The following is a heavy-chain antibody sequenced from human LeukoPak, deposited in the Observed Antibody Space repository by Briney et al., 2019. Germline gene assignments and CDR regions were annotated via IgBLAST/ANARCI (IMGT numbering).Heavy chain of an antibody. J-gene: IGHJ2*01. Sequence: SETLSLTCAVYGGSFSGYYWSWIRQPPGKGLEWIGEINHSGSTNYNPSLKSRVTISVDTSKNQFSLKLSSVTAADTAVYYCARGDFWSGYYRTIHWYFDLWGRGTLVSVSS. CDR1: GGSFSGYY. CDR3: ARGDFWSGYYRTIHWYFDL. V-gene: IGHV4-34*01. CDR2: INHSGST. D-gene: IGHD3-3*01.